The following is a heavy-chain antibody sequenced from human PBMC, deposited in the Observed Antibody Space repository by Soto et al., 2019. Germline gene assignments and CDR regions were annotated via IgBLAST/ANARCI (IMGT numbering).Heavy chain of an antibody. CDR1: GFTFSSYG. D-gene: IGHD6-13*01. J-gene: IGHJ6*03. Sequence: GGSLRLSCAASGFTFSSYGMHWVRQAPGKGLEWVAVIWYDGSNKYYADSVKGRFTISRDNSKNTLYLQMNSLRAEDTAVYYCARDSRRRQPYYYYYMDVWGKGTTVTVSS. CDR2: IWYDGSNK. V-gene: IGHV3-33*01. CDR3: ARDSRRRQPYYYYYMDV.